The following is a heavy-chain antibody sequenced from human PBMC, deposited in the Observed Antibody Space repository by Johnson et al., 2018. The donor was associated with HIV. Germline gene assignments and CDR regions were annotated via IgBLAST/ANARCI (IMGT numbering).Heavy chain of an antibody. J-gene: IGHJ3*02. CDR1: GFTFISYD. CDR2: IGTAGDT. Sequence: VQLVESGGGVVQPGGSLRLSCAASGFTFISYDMHWVRQATGKGLEWVSAIGTAGDTYYPGSVKGRFTISRNNSKTTLYLQMNSLRAEDTAVYYCARDRGVFWNNDYKGDAFDIWGQGTMVTVSS. D-gene: IGHD3-3*01. V-gene: IGHV3-13*01. CDR3: ARDRGVFWNNDYKGDAFDI.